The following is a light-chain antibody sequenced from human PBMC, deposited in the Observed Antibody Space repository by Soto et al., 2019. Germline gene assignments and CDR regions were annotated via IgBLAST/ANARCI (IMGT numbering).Light chain of an antibody. Sequence: QSVLTQPASVSGSPEHSITISCTGTISDVGTYNLVSWYQQHPGRAPKVMIYEATKRPSGVSNRFSGSKSGNTASLTISGLQAEDEADYYCCAYAGSGTVVFGGGTQLTVL. J-gene: IGLJ3*02. CDR2: EAT. CDR1: ISDVGTYNL. V-gene: IGLV2-23*01. CDR3: CAYAGSGTVV.